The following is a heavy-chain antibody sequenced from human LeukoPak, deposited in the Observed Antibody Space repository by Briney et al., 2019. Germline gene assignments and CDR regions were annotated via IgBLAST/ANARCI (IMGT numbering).Heavy chain of an antibody. J-gene: IGHJ4*02. V-gene: IGHV3-43*02. CDR3: AKDLAGSYYGGGQRYYFDY. D-gene: IGHD3-10*01. Sequence: GGSLRLSCAASGFTFDDYAMHWVRQAPGKGLEWVSLISGDGGSTYYADSLKGGFTIHKDNSKNTVYVLMNSLRTEDTAVYHCAKDLAGSYYGGGQRYYFDYWGQGTLVTVSS. CDR1: GFTFDDYA. CDR2: ISGDGGST.